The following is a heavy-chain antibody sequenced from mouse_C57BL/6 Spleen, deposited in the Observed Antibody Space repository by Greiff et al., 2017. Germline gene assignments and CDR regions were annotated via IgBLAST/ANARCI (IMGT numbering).Heavy chain of an antibody. J-gene: IGHJ2*01. CDR3: AREGYGYDGDFFDY. Sequence: EVKLMESGGGLVKPGGSLKLSCAASGFTFSSYAMSWVRQTPEKRLEWVATISDGGSYTYYPDNVKGRFTISRDNAKNNLYLQMSHLKSEDKAMYYCAREGYGYDGDFFDYWGQGTTLTVSS. D-gene: IGHD2-2*01. CDR1: GFTFSSYA. CDR2: ISDGGSYT. V-gene: IGHV5-4*01.